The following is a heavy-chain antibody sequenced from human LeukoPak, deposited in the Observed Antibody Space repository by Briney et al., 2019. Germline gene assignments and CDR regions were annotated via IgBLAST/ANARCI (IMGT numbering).Heavy chain of an antibody. CDR3: ARARSSDYYDSSDDAFDI. J-gene: IGHJ3*02. D-gene: IGHD3-22*01. CDR1: GGSISSHY. Sequence: SETLSLTCTVSGGSISSHYWSWIRQPPGKGLEWIGYIYYSGSTNYNPSLKSRVTISVDTSKNQFSLKLSSVTAADTAVYYCARARSSDYYDSSDDAFDIWGQGTMVTVSS. CDR2: IYYSGST. V-gene: IGHV4-59*11.